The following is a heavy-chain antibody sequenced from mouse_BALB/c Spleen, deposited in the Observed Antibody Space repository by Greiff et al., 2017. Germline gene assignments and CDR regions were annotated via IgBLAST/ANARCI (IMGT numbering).Heavy chain of an antibody. CDR3: VRQDGYVAMDY. CDR1: GFTFNTYA. V-gene: IGHV10-1*02. D-gene: IGHD2-14*01. J-gene: IGHJ4*01. CDR2: IRSKSNNYAT. Sequence: DVQLQESGGGLVQPKGSLKLSCAASGFTFNTYAMNWVRQAPGKGLEWVARIRSKSNNYATYYADSVKDRFTISRDDSQSMLYLQMNNLKTEDTAMYYCVRQDGYVAMDYWGQGTSVTVSS.